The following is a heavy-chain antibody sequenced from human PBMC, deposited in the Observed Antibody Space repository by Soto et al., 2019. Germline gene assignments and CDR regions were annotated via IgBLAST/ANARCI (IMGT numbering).Heavy chain of an antibody. CDR3: ARHEDIVVVPAATPGNDWFDP. CDR2: IYHSGST. D-gene: IGHD2-2*01. J-gene: IGHJ5*02. Sequence: QVQLQESGPGLVKPSGTLSLTCAVSGGSISSSNWWSWVRQPPGKGLEWIGEIYHSGSTNYNPSLKSRVTLSVDKSKNQFSLKLSSVTAADTAVYYCARHEDIVVVPAATPGNDWFDPWGQGTLVTVSS. CDR1: GGSISSSNW. V-gene: IGHV4-4*02.